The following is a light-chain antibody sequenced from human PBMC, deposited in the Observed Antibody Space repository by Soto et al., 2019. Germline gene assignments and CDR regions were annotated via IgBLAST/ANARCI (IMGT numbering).Light chain of an antibody. V-gene: IGLV2-11*01. CDR1: SSDVGGYDY. CDR2: DVT. J-gene: IGLJ1*01. Sequence: QSALTQPRSVSGSPGQSVTISCTGTSSDVGGYDYVSWYQQHPGKAPKLMIYDVTERPSGVPDRFSGSRSGNTASLTISGLQAEDDADYYCCSYAGTYTFYVFGTGTQLTVL. CDR3: CSYAGTYTFYV.